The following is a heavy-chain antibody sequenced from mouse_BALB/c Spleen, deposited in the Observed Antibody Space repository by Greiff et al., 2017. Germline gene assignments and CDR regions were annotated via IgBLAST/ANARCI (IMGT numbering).Heavy chain of an antibody. J-gene: IGHJ4*01. CDR3: ARGGYGSSYGAMDY. CDR2: INPGSGGT. D-gene: IGHD1-1*01. Sequence: QVQLQQSGAELVRPGTSVKVSCKASGYAFTNYLIEWVKQRPGQGLEWIGVINPGSGGTNYNEKFKGKATLTADKSSSTAYMQLSSLTSDDSAVYFCARGGYGSSYGAMDYWGQGTSVTVSS. CDR1: GYAFTNYL. V-gene: IGHV1-54*03.